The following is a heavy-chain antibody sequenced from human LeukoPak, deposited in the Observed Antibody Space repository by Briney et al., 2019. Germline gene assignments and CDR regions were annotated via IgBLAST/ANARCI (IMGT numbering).Heavy chain of an antibody. J-gene: IGHJ1*01. Sequence: PSETLSLTCTVSGGSISSGGYYWSWIRQPPGKGLEWIGEINHSGSTNYNSSLKSRVTISVDTSKNQFSLKLSSVTAADTAVYYCARRRLGYCSSTSCFAEYFQHWGQGTLVTVSS. D-gene: IGHD2-2*01. CDR2: INHSGST. CDR3: ARRRLGYCSSTSCFAEYFQH. CDR1: GGSISSGGYY. V-gene: IGHV4-39*07.